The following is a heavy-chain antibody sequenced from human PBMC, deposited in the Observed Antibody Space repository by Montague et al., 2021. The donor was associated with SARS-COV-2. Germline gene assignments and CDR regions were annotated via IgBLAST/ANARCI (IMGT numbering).Heavy chain of an antibody. CDR1: GFTFSSYS. V-gene: IGHV3-21*01. CDR2: ISSSSSYI. Sequence: SLRLSCAASGFTFSSYSMNWVRQAPGKGLEWVSSISSSSSYIYYADSVKGRFTTSRDNAKNSLYLQMNSLRAEDTAVYYCARDQVPDYYYYYYGMDVWGQGTTVTVSS. J-gene: IGHJ6*02. CDR3: ARDQVPDYYYYYYGMDV.